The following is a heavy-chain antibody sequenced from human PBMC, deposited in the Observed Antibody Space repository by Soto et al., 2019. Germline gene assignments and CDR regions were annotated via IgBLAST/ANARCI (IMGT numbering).Heavy chain of an antibody. Sequence: HPGGSLRLSCAASGFTSSSYGMHWVRQAPGKGLEWVAVISYDGSNKYYADSVKGRFTISRDNSKNTLYLQMNSLRAEDTAVYYCAKWGGYDFWSGSYGMDVWGQGTTVTVSS. J-gene: IGHJ6*02. CDR3: AKWGGYDFWSGSYGMDV. CDR1: GFTSSSYG. CDR2: ISYDGSNK. D-gene: IGHD3-3*01. V-gene: IGHV3-30*18.